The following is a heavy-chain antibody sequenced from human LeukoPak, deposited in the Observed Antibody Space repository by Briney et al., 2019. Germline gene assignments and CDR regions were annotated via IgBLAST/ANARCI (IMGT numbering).Heavy chain of an antibody. CDR2: ISSSGSTI. CDR1: GFTFSSYE. D-gene: IGHD6-19*01. CDR3: ARGYSSGWYVFGGY. J-gene: IGHJ4*02. V-gene: IGHV3-48*03. Sequence: GGSLRLSCAASGFTFSSYEMNWVRQAPGKGLEWVSYISSSGSTIYYADSVKGRFTISRDNAKNSLYLQMNSLRAEDTAVYYCARGYSSGWYVFGGYWGQGTLVTVSS.